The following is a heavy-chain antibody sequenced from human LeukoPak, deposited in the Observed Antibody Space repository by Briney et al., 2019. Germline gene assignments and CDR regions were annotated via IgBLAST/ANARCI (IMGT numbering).Heavy chain of an antibody. Sequence: SETLSLTCTVSGGSISSSSYYWGWIRQPPGKGLEWIGSIYYSGSTYYNPSLKSRVTISVDTSKNQFSLKLSSVTAADTAVYYCASHFGYNWNYVDYWGQGTLVTVSS. CDR1: GGSISSSSYY. CDR3: ASHFGYNWNYVDY. V-gene: IGHV4-39*01. CDR2: IYYSGST. J-gene: IGHJ4*02. D-gene: IGHD1-20*01.